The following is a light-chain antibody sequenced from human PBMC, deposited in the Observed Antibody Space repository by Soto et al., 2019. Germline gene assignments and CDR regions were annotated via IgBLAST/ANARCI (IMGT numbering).Light chain of an antibody. CDR2: GAS. J-gene: IGKJ1*01. Sequence: EIVLTQSPGTLSLSPGERATLSCRASQSVSSSYLAWYQQKPGQAPRLLIYGASSRATGIPDRFSGSGSGPDFTLTISRLEPEDFAVYYCQHYGSSLWTFGQGTKVEIK. CDR1: QSVSSSY. V-gene: IGKV3-20*01. CDR3: QHYGSSLWT.